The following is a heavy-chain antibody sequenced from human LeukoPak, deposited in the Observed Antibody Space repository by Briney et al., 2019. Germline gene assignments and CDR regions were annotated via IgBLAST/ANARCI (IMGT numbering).Heavy chain of an antibody. V-gene: IGHV4-4*07. CDR1: GGSISSYY. CDR2: IYTSGST. D-gene: IGHD1-26*01. Sequence: KSSETLSLTCTVSGGSISSYYWSWIRQPAGKGLEWIGRIYTSGSTNYNPSLKSRVTMSVDTSKNQFSLKLISVTVADTAIYYCARGQGATVPQVGKNWFDPWGQGTRVTVSS. J-gene: IGHJ5*02. CDR3: ARGQGATVPQVGKNWFDP.